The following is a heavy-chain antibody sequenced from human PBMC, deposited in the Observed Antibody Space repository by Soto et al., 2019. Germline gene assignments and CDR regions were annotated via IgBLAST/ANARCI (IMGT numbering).Heavy chain of an antibody. V-gene: IGHV4-30-4*01. CDR1: GGSISSGDYY. D-gene: IGHD3-22*01. J-gene: IGHJ5*02. Sequence: QVQLQESGPGLVKPSQTLSLTCTVSGGSISSGDYYWSWIRQPPGKGLEWIGYIYYSGSTYYNPSLKSRVTISVDTSKNQFSLKLSSVTAADTAVYYCARERQYYYDSSGSNWFDPWGQGTLVTVSS. CDR2: IYYSGST. CDR3: ARERQYYYDSSGSNWFDP.